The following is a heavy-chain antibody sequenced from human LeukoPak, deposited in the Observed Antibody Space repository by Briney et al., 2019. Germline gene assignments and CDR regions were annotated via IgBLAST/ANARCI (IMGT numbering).Heavy chain of an antibody. D-gene: IGHD3-22*01. V-gene: IGHV3-23*01. CDR3: ARRHNYYDSSGLDY. CDR1: GFTFSSYA. J-gene: IGHJ4*02. Sequence: PGGSLRLSCAASGFTFSSYAMSWVRQAPGKGLEWVSAISGSGGSTYYADSVKGRFTISRDDSKNTPYLQMNSLRAEDTAVYYCARRHNYYDSSGLDYWGQGTLVTVSS. CDR2: ISGSGGST.